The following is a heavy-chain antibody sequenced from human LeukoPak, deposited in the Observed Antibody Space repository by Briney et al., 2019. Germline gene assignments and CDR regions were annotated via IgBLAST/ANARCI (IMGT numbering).Heavy chain of an antibody. CDR2: IYTSGST. J-gene: IGHJ3*02. Sequence: SETLSLTCTVSGGSISSYYWSWIRQPAGKGLEWIGRIYTSGSTNYNPSLKSRVTISVDTSKNQFSLKLSSVTAADTAVYYCARDQADTMVRGVMEDAFDIWGQGTMVTVSS. V-gene: IGHV4-4*07. CDR3: ARDQADTMVRGVMEDAFDI. D-gene: IGHD3-10*01. CDR1: GGSISSYY.